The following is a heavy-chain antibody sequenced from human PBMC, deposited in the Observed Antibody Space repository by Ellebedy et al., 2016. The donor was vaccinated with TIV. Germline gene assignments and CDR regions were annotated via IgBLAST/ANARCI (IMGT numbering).Heavy chain of an antibody. CDR3: YSGGY. J-gene: IGHJ4*02. CDR2: ISSSSSYI. V-gene: IGHV3-21*01. D-gene: IGHD2-21*01. Sequence: GGSLRLSXAASGLSVSKSYMSWVRQAPGKGLEWVSSISSSSSYIYYADSVKGRFTISRDNAKNSLYLQMNSLRAEDTAVYYCYSGGYWGQGTLVTVSS. CDR1: GLSVSKSY.